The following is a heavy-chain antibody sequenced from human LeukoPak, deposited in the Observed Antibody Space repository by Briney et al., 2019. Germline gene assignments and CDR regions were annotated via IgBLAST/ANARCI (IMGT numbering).Heavy chain of an antibody. CDR3: AKGYGPYCSATSCYHVY. Sequence: GGSLRLSCAVSGFTFSGYAMSWVRQAPGKGLEWVSAISGSGGSTYYPDSLKGRFIISRDNSKNALYLQMNSLRAEDTAVYYCAKGYGPYCSATSCYHVYWGQGTLVTVSS. CDR2: ISGSGGST. D-gene: IGHD2-2*01. V-gene: IGHV3-23*01. J-gene: IGHJ4*02. CDR1: GFTFSGYA.